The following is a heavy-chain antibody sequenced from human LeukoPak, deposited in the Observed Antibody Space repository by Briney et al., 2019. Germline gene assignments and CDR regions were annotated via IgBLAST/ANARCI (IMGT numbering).Heavy chain of an antibody. CDR2: INPNSGAT. V-gene: IGHV1-2*02. D-gene: IGHD4-17*01. CDR1: GYTFTDYY. CDR3: ATSHDYGDYYAAYYFDY. Sequence: ASVKVSCKASGYTFTDYYLHWVRQAPGQGLEWMGWINPNSGATNYAQNFQGRVTMTRDTSISTAYMELSRLRSDGTAMYYCATSHDYGDYYAAYYFDYWGQGTLVTVSS. J-gene: IGHJ4*02.